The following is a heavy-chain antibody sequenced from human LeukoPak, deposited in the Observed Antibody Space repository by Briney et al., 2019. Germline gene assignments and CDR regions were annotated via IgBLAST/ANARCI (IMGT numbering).Heavy chain of an antibody. Sequence: SETLSLTCAVYGGSFSGYYWSWIGQPPGKGLEWIGEINHSGSTNYNPSLKSRVTISVDTSKNQFSLKLSSVTAADTAVYYCARSGYGSGRGRRFLDYWGQGTLVTVSS. CDR3: ARSGYGSGRGRRFLDY. J-gene: IGHJ4*02. CDR2: INHSGST. CDR1: GGSFSGYY. V-gene: IGHV4-34*01. D-gene: IGHD3-10*01.